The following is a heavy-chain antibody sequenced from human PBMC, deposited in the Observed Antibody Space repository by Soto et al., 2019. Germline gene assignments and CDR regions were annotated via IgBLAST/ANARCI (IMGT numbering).Heavy chain of an antibody. D-gene: IGHD6-19*01. J-gene: IGHJ4*02. CDR3: AKATTNGGWFNPFDS. Sequence: PGGSLRLSCAASGFSFVHYAMNWVRQAPGKGLEWVSGLSGSGTSTYYADSVKGRFTISRDNSRATLFLQMYRLPADDTAVYYCAKATTNGGWFNPFDSWGQGALVTV. CDR1: GFSFVHYA. CDR2: LSGSGTST. V-gene: IGHV3-23*01.